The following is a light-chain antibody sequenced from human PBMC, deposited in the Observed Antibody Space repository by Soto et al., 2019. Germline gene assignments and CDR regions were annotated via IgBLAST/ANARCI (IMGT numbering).Light chain of an antibody. CDR2: KAS. J-gene: IGKJ2*01. CDR3: QQYETYYT. V-gene: IGKV1-5*03. Sequence: DIQMTQSPSTLSASVGDRVTITCRASQSISTWLAWYQQKPGKAPNLLIYKASNLEAGVPSRFSGSGSGTEFTLTIRGPQLDDFETYYCQQYETYYTFGQGTKLEIK. CDR1: QSISTW.